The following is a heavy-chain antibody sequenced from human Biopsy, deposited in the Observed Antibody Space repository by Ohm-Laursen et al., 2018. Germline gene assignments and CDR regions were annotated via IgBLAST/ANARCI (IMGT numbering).Heavy chain of an antibody. J-gene: IGHJ3*01. V-gene: IGHV1-2*02. Sequence: ASVKVSCKASGYTFTGYHVHWVRQAPGQGLEWMGWIDPKSGGTNYAQKLQGRVTMTTDTSTSTVYLELRRLISDDTAVYYCARDIMNRIAGLVARSDVFDVWGQGTLVTVSS. CDR1: GYTFTGYH. CDR2: IDPKSGGT. D-gene: IGHD3-16*01. CDR3: ARDIMNRIAGLVARSDVFDV.